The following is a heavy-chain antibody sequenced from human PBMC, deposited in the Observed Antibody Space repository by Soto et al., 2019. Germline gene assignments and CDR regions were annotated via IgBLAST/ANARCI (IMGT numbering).Heavy chain of an antibody. CDR2: TRNKANSYTT. CDR3: ARERSPGYSSSWANYYGMDV. Sequence: EVQLVESGGGLVQPGGSLRLSCAASGFTFSDHYMDWVRQAPGKGLEWVGRTRNKANSYTTEYAASVKGRFTISRDDSKNSLYLQMNSLKTEDTAVYYCARERSPGYSSSWANYYGMDVWGQGTTVTVSS. V-gene: IGHV3-72*01. CDR1: GFTFSDHY. J-gene: IGHJ6*02. D-gene: IGHD6-13*01.